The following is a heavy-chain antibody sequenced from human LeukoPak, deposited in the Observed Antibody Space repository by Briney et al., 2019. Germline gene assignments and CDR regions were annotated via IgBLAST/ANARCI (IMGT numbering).Heavy chain of an antibody. V-gene: IGHV3-30-3*01. D-gene: IGHD2-2*01. CDR1: GFTFSSYA. Sequence: GGSLRLSCAASGFTFSSYAMHWVRQAPGKGLEWVAVISYDGSNKYYADSVKGRFTISRDNSKNTLYLQMNSLRAEDTAVYYCARYQTRLKNYWGQGTLVTVSS. J-gene: IGHJ4*02. CDR3: ARYQTRLKNY. CDR2: ISYDGSNK.